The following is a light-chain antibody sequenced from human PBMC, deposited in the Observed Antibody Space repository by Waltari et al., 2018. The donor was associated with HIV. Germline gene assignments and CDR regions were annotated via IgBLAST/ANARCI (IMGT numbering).Light chain of an antibody. CDR3: QSYDSSLSGSV. CDR1: SPHLGAGYD. J-gene: IGLJ3*02. V-gene: IGLV1-40*01. Sequence: QSVLTQPPSVSGAPGQRVTISCTGSSPHLGAGYDVSWYQQLPGTAPKLLLYGNSNRPSGVPDRFSGSKSGTSASLAITGLQAEDEADYYCQSYDSSLSGSVFGGGTKLTVL. CDR2: GNS.